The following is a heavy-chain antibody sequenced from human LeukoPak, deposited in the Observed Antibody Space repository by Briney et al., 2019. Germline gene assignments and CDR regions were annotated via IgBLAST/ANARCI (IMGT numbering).Heavy chain of an antibody. CDR1: GGSFSDYY. J-gene: IGHJ3*02. Sequence: SETLSLTCAVYGGSFSDYYWSWIRQSPGKGLEWIGEINHSGSTYYNPSLKSRVTISLDTSKSQFSLKLSPVTAADTAVYYCARGNKGLVSLTGYLDAFDIWGQGTMVTVSS. D-gene: IGHD3-9*01. V-gene: IGHV4-34*01. CDR3: ARGNKGLVSLTGYLDAFDI. CDR2: INHSGST.